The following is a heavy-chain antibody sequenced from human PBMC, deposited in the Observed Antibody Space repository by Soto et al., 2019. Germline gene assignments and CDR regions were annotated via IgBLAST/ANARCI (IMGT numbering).Heavy chain of an antibody. CDR3: ARDRGGDYPDY. CDR1: GFIFSSYW. CDR2: IKQDGSEK. J-gene: IGHJ4*02. Sequence: EVQLLESGGGLAQPGGSLRLSCTASGFIFSSYWMSWVRQAPGKGLEWVANIKQDGSEKYYVDSVKGRFTISRDNAKNSLYLQMNSLRAEDTAVYYCARDRGGDYPDYWGQGTLVTVSS. D-gene: IGHD4-17*01. V-gene: IGHV3-7*01.